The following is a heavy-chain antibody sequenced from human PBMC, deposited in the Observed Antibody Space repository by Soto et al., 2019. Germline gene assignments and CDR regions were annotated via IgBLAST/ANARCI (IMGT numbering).Heavy chain of an antibody. D-gene: IGHD2-15*01. CDR2: INHSGST. V-gene: IGHV4-34*01. CDR3: ARGPYCSGGTCYRGLDV. CDR1: GGSFSGYY. Sequence: SETLSLTCAVYGGSFSGYYWSWIRQPPGKGLEWIGEINHSGSTNYNPSLKSRVTISVDTSKNQFSLNLSSVTAADTAVYYCARGPYCSGGTCYRGLDVWGQGTTVTVSS. J-gene: IGHJ6*02.